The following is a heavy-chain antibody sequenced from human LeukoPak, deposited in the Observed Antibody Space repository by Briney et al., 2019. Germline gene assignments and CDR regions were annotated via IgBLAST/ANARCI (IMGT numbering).Heavy chain of an antibody. Sequence: GGSLRLSCAASGFAFSRYWMHWVRQAPGKGLVWVSRLNGDGSATTYADSVKGRFTISRDNSKNTLYLQMNSLRAEDTAVYYCCGYIEMATNEYYFDYWGQGTLVTVSS. V-gene: IGHV3-74*01. CDR1: GFAFSRYW. D-gene: IGHD5-24*01. CDR3: CGYIEMATNEYYFDY. J-gene: IGHJ4*02. CDR2: LNGDGSAT.